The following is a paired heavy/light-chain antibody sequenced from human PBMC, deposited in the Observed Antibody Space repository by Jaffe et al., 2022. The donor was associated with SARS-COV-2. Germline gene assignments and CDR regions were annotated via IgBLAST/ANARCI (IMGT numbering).Heavy chain of an antibody. Sequence: QLQLQESGPGLVKPSETLSLTCTVSGGSISSSSYYWGWIRQPPGKGLEWIGSIYYSGSTYYNPSLKSRVTISVDTSKNQFSLKLSSVTAADTAVYYCASIIRYYDILTGYYYYYYMDVWGKGTTVTVSS. CDR2: IYYSGST. V-gene: IGHV4-39*01. J-gene: IGHJ6*03. D-gene: IGHD3-9*01. CDR3: ASIIRYYDILTGYYYYYYMDV. CDR1: GGSISSSSYY.
Light chain of an antibody. Sequence: QSVLTQPPSVSGAPGQRVTISCTGSSSNIGAGYDVHWYQQLPGTAPKLLIYGNSNRPSGVPDRFSGSKSGTSASLAISGLQAEDEADYYCQSYDSSLSGYVFGTGTKVTVL. CDR3: QSYDSSLSGYV. CDR1: SSNIGAGYD. CDR2: GNS. J-gene: IGLJ1*01. V-gene: IGLV1-40*01.